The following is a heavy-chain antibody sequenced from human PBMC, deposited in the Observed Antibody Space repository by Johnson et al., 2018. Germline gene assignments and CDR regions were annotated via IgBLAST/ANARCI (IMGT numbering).Heavy chain of an antibody. CDR3: ARAPFNFYYYGMDV. D-gene: IGHD3-3*02. J-gene: IGHJ6*02. Sequence: QVQLVESGGGLVKPGGSLRLFCAASGFTFRDYYMNWIRQVPGKGLEWVSYISRSGDNIYYADSVKGRFTISRYNAKNSLFLQMNSLRAEDTGVYYCARAPFNFYYYGMDVWGQGTTVTVSS. CDR2: ISRSGDNI. CDR1: GFTFRDYY. V-gene: IGHV3-11*01.